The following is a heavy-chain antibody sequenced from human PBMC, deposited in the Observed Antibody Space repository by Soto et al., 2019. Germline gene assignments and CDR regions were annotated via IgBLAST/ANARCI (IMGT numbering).Heavy chain of an antibody. CDR3: ERAQVGVLYCSGGSFYSNYFDF. V-gene: IGHV1-2*04. D-gene: IGHD2-15*01. CDR2: INPNSGGT. Sequence: QVQLVQSGAEVKKPGASVKVSCKASGYTFTGYYMHWVRQAPGQGLEWMGWINPNSGGTNYAQKFQGWVTMTRDTSMSTAYRELSRLRSDDTAVYYCERAQVGVLYCSGGSFYSNYFDFCGQGTLVTVSS. CDR1: GYTFTGYY. J-gene: IGHJ4*02.